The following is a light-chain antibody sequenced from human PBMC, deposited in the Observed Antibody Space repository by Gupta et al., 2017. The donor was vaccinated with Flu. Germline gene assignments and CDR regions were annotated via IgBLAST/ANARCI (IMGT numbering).Light chain of an antibody. CDR2: EVN. Sequence: GYDYVSWYQQHPGKAPNVMIYEVNHRPSGVPDRFSGSKSGNSASLTVSGLQAEDESDYYCSSFAGNTYVFGTGTKVTVL. CDR3: SSFAGNTYV. CDR1: GYDY. J-gene: IGLJ1*01. V-gene: IGLV2-8*01.